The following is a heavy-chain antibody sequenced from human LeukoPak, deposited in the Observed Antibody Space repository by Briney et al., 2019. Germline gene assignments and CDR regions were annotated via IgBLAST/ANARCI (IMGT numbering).Heavy chain of an antibody. D-gene: IGHD2-2*01. CDR2: IRYDGSNK. CDR3: AKDPRNIDCSSTSCYYYYYMDV. Sequence: PGGSLRLSCAASGFTFSTYSMNWVRQAPGKGLEWVAFIRYDGSNKYYADSVKGRFTISRDNSKNTLYLQMNSLRAEDTAVYYCAKDPRNIDCSSTSCYYYYYMDVWGKGTTVTISS. CDR1: GFTFSTYS. J-gene: IGHJ6*03. V-gene: IGHV3-30*02.